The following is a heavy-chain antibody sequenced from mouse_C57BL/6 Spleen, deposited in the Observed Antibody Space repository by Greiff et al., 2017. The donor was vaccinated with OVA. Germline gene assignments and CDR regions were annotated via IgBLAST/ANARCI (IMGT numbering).Heavy chain of an antibody. CDR1: GFTFSSYG. J-gene: IGHJ2*01. CDR3: ARQPGYFDY. Sequence: EVKLMESGGDLVKPGGSLKLSCAASGFTFSSYGMSWVRQTPDKRLEWVATISSGGSYTYYPDSVKGRFTISRDNAKNTLYLQMSSLKSEDTAMYYCARQPGYFDYWGQGTTLTVSS. CDR2: ISSGGSYT. V-gene: IGHV5-6*01.